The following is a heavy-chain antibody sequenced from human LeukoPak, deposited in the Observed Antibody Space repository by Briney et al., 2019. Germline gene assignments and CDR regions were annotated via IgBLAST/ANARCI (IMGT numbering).Heavy chain of an antibody. CDR3: AKQEQWLVRSHIDY. CDR2: ISYHGSNE. J-gene: IGHJ4*02. Sequence: PGGSLRLSCAASGFTFSSYGMHWVRQAPGKGLEWVAVISYHGSNENYADSVKGRFTISRDNSKNTLYLQMNSLRAEDTAVYYCAKQEQWLVRSHIDYWGQGTLVTVSS. V-gene: IGHV3-30*18. D-gene: IGHD6-19*01. CDR1: GFTFSSYG.